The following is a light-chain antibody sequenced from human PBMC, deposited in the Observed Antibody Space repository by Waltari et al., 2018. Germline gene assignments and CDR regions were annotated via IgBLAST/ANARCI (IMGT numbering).Light chain of an antibody. J-gene: IGKJ4*01. V-gene: IGKV3-15*01. CDR2: SAS. CDR1: QSVGRN. Sequence: EIVVTQSPATLSVSPGERATLSCRASQSVGRNLAWYQQKPCQSPRPLIYSASARATGGPARFSGSGSGTDFTLTISSLQSEDFAVYYCQQYDYWPPLTFGGGTKVEIK. CDR3: QQYDYWPPLT.